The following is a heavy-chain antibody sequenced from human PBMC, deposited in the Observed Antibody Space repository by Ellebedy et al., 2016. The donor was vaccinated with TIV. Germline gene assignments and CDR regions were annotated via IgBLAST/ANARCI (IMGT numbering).Heavy chain of an antibody. CDR2: INHSGST. D-gene: IGHD2-2*02. CDR3: ARVRLTRYCSSTSCYTTDY. CDR1: GGSFSGYY. V-gene: IGHV4-34*01. Sequence: SETLSLXXAVYGGSFSGYYWSWIRQPPGKGLEWIGEINHSGSTNYNPSLKSRVTISVDTSKNQFSLKLSSVTAADTAVYYCARVRLTRYCSSTSCYTTDYWGQGTLVTVSS. J-gene: IGHJ4*02.